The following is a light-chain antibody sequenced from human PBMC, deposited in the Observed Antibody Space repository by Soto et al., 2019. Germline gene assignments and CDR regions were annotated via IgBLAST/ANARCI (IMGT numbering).Light chain of an antibody. CDR1: SSDIGGYKY. CDR3: SSYTIYSTLLL. Sequence: QSALTQPASVSGSPGQSITISCTGTSSDIGGYKYVSWYQQHPGKAPKLIIYEVTNRPSGVSDRFSGSKSDNTASLTISGLQAEDEADYYCSSYTIYSTLLLFGGGTKLTVI. V-gene: IGLV2-14*01. J-gene: IGLJ2*01. CDR2: EVT.